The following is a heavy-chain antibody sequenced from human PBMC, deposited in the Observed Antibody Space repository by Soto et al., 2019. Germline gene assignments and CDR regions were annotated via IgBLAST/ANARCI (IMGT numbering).Heavy chain of an antibody. CDR1: GGSISSSSHY. J-gene: IGHJ2*01. CDR2: MSYSGGT. Sequence: QLRLQESGPGLVKPSETLSLTCTVSGGSISSSSHYWGWIRQPPGKGLEWIGSMSYSGGTYHNPSLKSRVTMSVDTSKNQFSLKLSSVTAADTAVYYCARQPFRGTVIFYWYIDLCGRGTLVTVSS. D-gene: IGHD4-17*01. V-gene: IGHV4-39*01. CDR3: ARQPFRGTVIFYWYIDL.